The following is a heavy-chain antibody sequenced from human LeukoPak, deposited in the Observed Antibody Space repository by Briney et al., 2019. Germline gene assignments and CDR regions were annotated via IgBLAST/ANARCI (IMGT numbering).Heavy chain of an antibody. D-gene: IGHD2-15*01. CDR3: ARDQVASYSNC. J-gene: IGHJ4*02. CDR1: GFTFSSYW. V-gene: IGHV3-7*01. Sequence: PGGSLILSCAASGFTFSSYWMSWVRQAPGKGLEWVANIKQDGSEKYYVDSVKGRFTISRDNAKNSLYLQMNSLRAEDTAVYYCARDQVASYSNCWGQGTLVTVSS. CDR2: IKQDGSEK.